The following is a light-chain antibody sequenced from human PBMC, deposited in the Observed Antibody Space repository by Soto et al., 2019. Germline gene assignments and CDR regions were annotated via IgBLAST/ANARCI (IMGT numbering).Light chain of an antibody. CDR3: FSFTTDWTHV. V-gene: IGLV2-14*01. CDR1: SSHIGAYNY. J-gene: IGLJ1*01. CDR2: EVS. Sequence: QSALTQASSVCVSPGQSITISCTASSSHIGAYNYVSWFQQYPGKDPKLIISEVSNRPSGVSNRLSGSKSGTAASLTISGLQTEDEADYFCFSFTTDWTHVFGTGTTVTVL.